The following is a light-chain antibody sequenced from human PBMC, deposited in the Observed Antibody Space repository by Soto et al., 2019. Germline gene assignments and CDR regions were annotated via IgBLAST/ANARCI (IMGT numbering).Light chain of an antibody. CDR1: QRIANY. Sequence: DIQMTRSPSSLSASVGDRVTITCWASQRIANYLNWYQQRPGKAPKLHISGASTLQSAVPSRFSGGGSGTDFTLTISTLQPEDFATYYCQQTYTTPPTFGQGTKLEIK. J-gene: IGKJ2*01. CDR3: QQTYTTPPT. V-gene: IGKV1-39*01. CDR2: GAS.